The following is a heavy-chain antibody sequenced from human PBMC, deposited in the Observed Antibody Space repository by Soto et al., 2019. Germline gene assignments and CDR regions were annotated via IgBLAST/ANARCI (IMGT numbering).Heavy chain of an antibody. CDR2: VYYTGST. V-gene: IGHV4-59*01. J-gene: IGHJ4*02. Sequence: SETLSLTCSVSGGSISGSYWSWIRQSPGKGLEWLGYVYYTGSTNYSRSPRSRVSISVDTSKNEFSLRLSSVTAADTAVYFCARSVAVPGAHIDYWGQGTQVTVSS. CDR1: GGSISGSY. D-gene: IGHD6-19*01. CDR3: ARSVAVPGAHIDY.